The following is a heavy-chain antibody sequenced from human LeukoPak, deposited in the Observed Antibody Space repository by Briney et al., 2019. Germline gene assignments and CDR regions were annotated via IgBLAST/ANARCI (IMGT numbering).Heavy chain of an antibody. CDR2: VIGSSGAT. Sequence: GGSLRLYCAASGFSFTKYAMNWVRQAPGKGLEWVAVVIGSSGATDYADSVKGRFTISRDNSENTLFLQMNSLRAEDTAIYYCAKGAYDFLEIAYFDYWGQGALVTVSS. V-gene: IGHV3-23*01. J-gene: IGHJ4*02. CDR3: AKGAYDFLEIAYFDY. D-gene: IGHD3-3*01. CDR1: GFSFTKYA.